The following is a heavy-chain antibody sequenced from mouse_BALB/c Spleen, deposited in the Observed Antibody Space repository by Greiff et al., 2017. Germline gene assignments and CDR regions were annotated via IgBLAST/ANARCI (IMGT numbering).Heavy chain of an antibody. J-gene: IGHJ3*01. CDR2: ISDGGSYT. D-gene: IGHD2-10*02. V-gene: IGHV5-4*02. CDR1: GFTFSDYY. Sequence: EVQGVESGGGLVKPGGSLKLSCAASGFTFSDYYMYWVRQTPEKRLQWVATISDGGSYTYYPDSVKGRFTISRDNAKNNLYLQMSSLKSEDTAMYYCARGKYGNDWFAYWGQGTLVTVSA. CDR3: ARGKYGNDWFAY.